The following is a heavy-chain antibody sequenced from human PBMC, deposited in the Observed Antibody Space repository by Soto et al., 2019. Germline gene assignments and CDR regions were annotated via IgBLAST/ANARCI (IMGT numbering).Heavy chain of an antibody. CDR2: ISAYNGNT. Sequence: ASVKDSCKASVYTFTSYGISWVRQAPGQGLEWMGWISAYNGNTNYAQKLQGRVTRTTDTSKSKAYMELKSLRSDDTAVYYCARAAGIAARPSPWYYYYYYMDVWGKGTTVTVSS. V-gene: IGHV1-18*01. J-gene: IGHJ6*03. CDR3: ARAAGIAARPSPWYYYYYYMDV. CDR1: VYTFTSYG. D-gene: IGHD6-6*01.